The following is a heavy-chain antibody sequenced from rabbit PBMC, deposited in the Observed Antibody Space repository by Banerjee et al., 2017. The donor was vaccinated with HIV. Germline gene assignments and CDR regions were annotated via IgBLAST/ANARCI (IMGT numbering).Heavy chain of an antibody. CDR3: ARDDFNGAGIAFGL. CDR1: GFSFSSSYW. V-gene: IGHV1S45*01. J-gene: IGHJ4*01. D-gene: IGHD4-2*01. Sequence: QEQLEESGGDLVKPEGSLTFNCTASGFSFSSSYWICWVRHAPVKGLEWIECIGAGSSCSPFSATWATGRFTVSKTSSTTVTLQMTSLTAADTATYFCARDDFNGAGIAFGLWGPGTLVTVS. CDR2: IGAGSSCSP.